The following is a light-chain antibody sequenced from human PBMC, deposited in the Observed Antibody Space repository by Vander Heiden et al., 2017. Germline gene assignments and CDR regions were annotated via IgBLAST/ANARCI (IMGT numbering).Light chain of an antibody. CDR2: RAS. J-gene: IGKJ1*01. Sequence: EIMLTQSPGTLSLSPGERATLSCRASQSVSSSYLAWYQQKPGQAPRLLIYRASSRATGIPDRSSGSGSGTDFTLTISRLEPEDFAVYYCQQYGSSLWTFGQGTKVEIK. CDR1: QSVSSSY. V-gene: IGKV3-20*01. CDR3: QQYGSSLWT.